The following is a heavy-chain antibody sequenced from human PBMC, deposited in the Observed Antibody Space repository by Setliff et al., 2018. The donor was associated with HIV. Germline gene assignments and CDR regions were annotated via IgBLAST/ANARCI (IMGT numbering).Heavy chain of an antibody. V-gene: IGHV1-18*01. Sequence: GASVKVSCKASGGTFTSYGISWVRQAPGQGLEWMGWISSYNGNTNYAQNLQGRVTMTTDTSTSTAYMELSSLRSEDTAIYYCGRDNYYDSSGAIGYWGQGTLVTVSS. CDR3: GRDNYYDSSGAIGY. CDR1: GGTFTSYG. D-gene: IGHD3-22*01. CDR2: ISSYNGNT. J-gene: IGHJ4*02.